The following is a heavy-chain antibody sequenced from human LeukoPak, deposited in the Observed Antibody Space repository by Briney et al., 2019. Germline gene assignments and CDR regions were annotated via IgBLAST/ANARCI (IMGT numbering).Heavy chain of an antibody. J-gene: IGHJ6*03. CDR2: IYHSGST. V-gene: IGHV4-4*02. Sequence: PSETLSLTCAVSGGSISSSNWWSWVRQPPGKGLEWIGEIYHSGSTNYNPSLKSRVTISVDTSKNQFSLKLSSVTAADTAVYYCARGRKGRVTKGPYYYYMDVWGKGTTVTVSS. D-gene: IGHD4-17*01. CDR3: ARGRKGRVTKGPYYYYMDV. CDR1: GGSISSSNW.